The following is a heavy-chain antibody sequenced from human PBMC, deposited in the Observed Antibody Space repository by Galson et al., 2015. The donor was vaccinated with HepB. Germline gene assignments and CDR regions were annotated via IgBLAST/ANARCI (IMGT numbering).Heavy chain of an antibody. CDR2: INSDGSST. Sequence: SLRLSCAASGFTFSSYWMHWVRQAPGKGLVWVSRINSDGSSTSYADSVKGRFTISRDNAKNTLYLQMNSLRAEDTAVYYCARFQVGSYYVEGFDYWGQGTLVTVSS. V-gene: IGHV3-74*01. CDR3: ARFQVGSYYVEGFDY. J-gene: IGHJ4*02. D-gene: IGHD1-26*01. CDR1: GFTFSSYW.